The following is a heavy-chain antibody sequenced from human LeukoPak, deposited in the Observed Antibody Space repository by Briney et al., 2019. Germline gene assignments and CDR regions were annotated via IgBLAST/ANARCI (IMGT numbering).Heavy chain of an antibody. J-gene: IGHJ2*01. V-gene: IGHV4-59*05. CDR1: GGSISSYY. D-gene: IGHD3-9*01. Sequence: SETLSLTCTVSGGSISSYYWSWIRQPPGKGLEWIGSIYYSGSTYYNPSLKSRVTISVDTSKNQFSLKLSSVTAADTAVYYCAKLSPYYDILTGYYPLYWYFDLWGRGTLVTVSS. CDR3: AKLSPYYDILTGYYPLYWYFDL. CDR2: IYYSGST.